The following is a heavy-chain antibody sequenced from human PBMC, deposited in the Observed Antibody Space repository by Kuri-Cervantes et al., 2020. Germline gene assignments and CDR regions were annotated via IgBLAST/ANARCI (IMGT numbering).Heavy chain of an antibody. V-gene: IGHV3-48*01. J-gene: IGHJ6*02. CDR1: GFTFSGSA. CDR3: ARDGVRKVRGVIHYYGMDV. Sequence: GGSLRLSCAASGFTFSGSAMHWIRQAPGKGLEWVSYISSSGSTIYYADSVKGRFTISRDNSKNTLYLQMNSLRAEDTAVYYCARDGVRKVRGVIHYYGMDVWGQGTTVTVSS. CDR2: ISSSGSTI. D-gene: IGHD3-10*01.